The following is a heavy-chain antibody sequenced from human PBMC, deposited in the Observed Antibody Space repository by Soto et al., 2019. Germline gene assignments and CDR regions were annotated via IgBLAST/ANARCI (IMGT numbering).Heavy chain of an antibody. CDR1: GYTFTGYY. CDR2: INPNSGGT. J-gene: IGHJ6*02. Sequence: ASVKVSCKASGYTFTGYYMHWVRQAPGQGLEWMGWINPNSGGTNYAQKFQGWVTMTRDTSISTAYMELSRLRSDDTAVYYCARDLWQSDLDSSSWYRYYYYGMDVWGQGTTVTVSS. V-gene: IGHV1-2*04. D-gene: IGHD6-13*01. CDR3: ARDLWQSDLDSSSWYRYYYYGMDV.